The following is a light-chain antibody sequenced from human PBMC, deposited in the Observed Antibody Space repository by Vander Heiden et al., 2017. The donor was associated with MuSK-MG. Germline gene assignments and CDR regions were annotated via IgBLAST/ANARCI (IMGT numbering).Light chain of an antibody. CDR1: QSISSW. V-gene: IGKV1-5*03. CDR3: KKYDSNQRT. J-gene: IGKJ1*01. CDR2: KAS. Sequence: DSQLTQPPSALSASVGDRVTITCRAGQSISSWLAWYQQKPGKAHNRRMYKASQLERGVPTRLSGTGSGTEFTLTVSSLQTDDLATYWCKKYDSNQRTLDEGTKVEVK.